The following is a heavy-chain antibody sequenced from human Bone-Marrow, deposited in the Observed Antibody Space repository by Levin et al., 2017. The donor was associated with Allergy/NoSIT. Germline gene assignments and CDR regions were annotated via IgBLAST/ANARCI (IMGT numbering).Heavy chain of an antibody. CDR3: ASPSSWNCGSVDF. CDR1: GYSFDTYW. D-gene: IGHD1-7*01. CDR2: IYPGDSQT. J-gene: IGHJ4*02. Sequence: VASVKVSCRTSGYSFDTYWIAWVRLLPGKGLEWLGTIYPGDSQTTYSPSFQGQVTLSVDNSLTTAYLQWSSLKASDTAIYYCASPSSWNCGSVDFWARDTLASV. V-gene: IGHV5-51*01.